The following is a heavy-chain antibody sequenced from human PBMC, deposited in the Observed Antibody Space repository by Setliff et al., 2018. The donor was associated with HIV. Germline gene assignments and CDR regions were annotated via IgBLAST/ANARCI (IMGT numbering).Heavy chain of an antibody. V-gene: IGHV4-59*08. CDR1: GVSIGNFY. J-gene: IGHJ6*03. CDR2: IFFTGTT. CDR3: ARRGTIWHGVDYHYMDV. Sequence: LSLTCTVSGVSIGNFYWSWVRQSPGRGLEWIGFIFFTGTTNYNPSLKSRVTISVDTPKNQFSLNLTSVTAADTAVYYCARRGTIWHGVDYHYMDVWGKGTTVTV. D-gene: IGHD2-15*01.